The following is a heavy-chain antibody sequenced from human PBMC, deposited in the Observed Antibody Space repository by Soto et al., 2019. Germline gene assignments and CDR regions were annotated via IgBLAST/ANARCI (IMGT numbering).Heavy chain of an antibody. J-gene: IGHJ5*02. CDR2: ISSSSSYT. D-gene: IGHD6-19*01. CDR3: ARVYSSATMGFDP. CDR1: GFTFSDYY. Sequence: QVQLVESGGGLVKPGGSLRLSCAASGFTFSDYYMSWIRQAPGKGLEWVSYISSSSSYTNYADSVKGRFTISRDNAKNSLYLQMNSLRAEDTAVYYCARVYSSATMGFDPWGQGTLVTASS. V-gene: IGHV3-11*06.